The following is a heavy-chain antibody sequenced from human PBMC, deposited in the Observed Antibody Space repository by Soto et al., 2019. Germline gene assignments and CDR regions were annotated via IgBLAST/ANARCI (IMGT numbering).Heavy chain of an antibody. CDR3: ARGRLYYDSGSYASFDY. CDR1: GGSFSGHY. J-gene: IGHJ4*02. V-gene: IGHV4-34*01. CDR2: LNHSGST. Sequence: QVQLQQWGAGLLKASETLSLTCAVYGGSFSGHYWSWIRQPPGKGLEWIGELNHSGSTNYNPSLKRRLTISVDTSKNQFSLKLSSVTAADTAMYYCARGRLYYDSGSYASFDYWGQGTLVTVSS. D-gene: IGHD3-10*01.